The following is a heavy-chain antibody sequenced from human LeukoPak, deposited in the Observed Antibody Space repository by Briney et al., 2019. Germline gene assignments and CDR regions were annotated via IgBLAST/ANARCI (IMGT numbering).Heavy chain of an antibody. D-gene: IGHD3-16*01. J-gene: IGHJ4*02. Sequence: GGSLRLSCAASGFTFSSYGMHWVRQAPGKGLEWVAVIWYDGSNKYYADSVKGRFTISRDNSKNTLYLQMNSLRAEDTAVYYCARAPEYVWGSSFDYWGQGTLVTVSS. CDR1: GFTFSSYG. V-gene: IGHV3-33*01. CDR3: ARAPEYVWGSSFDY. CDR2: IWYDGSNK.